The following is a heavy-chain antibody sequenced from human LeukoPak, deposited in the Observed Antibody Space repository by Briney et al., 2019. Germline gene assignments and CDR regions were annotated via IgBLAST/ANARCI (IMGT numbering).Heavy chain of an antibody. CDR1: GYTFTSYG. Sequence: VASVTVSCKASGYTFTSYGISWVRQAPGQGLEWMGWISAYNGNTNYAQKLQGRVTMTTDTSTSTAYMELRSLRSDDTAVYYCARGRYAYKYYDFWSGYYDYNWFDPWGQGTLVTVSS. D-gene: IGHD3-3*01. CDR3: ARGRYAYKYYDFWSGYYDYNWFDP. CDR2: ISAYNGNT. V-gene: IGHV1-18*01. J-gene: IGHJ5*02.